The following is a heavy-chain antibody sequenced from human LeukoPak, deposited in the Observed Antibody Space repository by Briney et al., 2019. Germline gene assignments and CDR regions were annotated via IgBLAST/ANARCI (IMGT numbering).Heavy chain of an antibody. Sequence: GGSLRLSCAASEFTFNNYWMSWVRQAPGKGLEWVSSISSSSSYIYYADSVKGRFTISRDNAKNSLYLQMNSLRAEDTAVYYCAREVGLGSMDVWGKGTTVTVSS. V-gene: IGHV3-21*01. J-gene: IGHJ6*03. CDR2: ISSSSSYI. D-gene: IGHD1-26*01. CDR3: AREVGLGSMDV. CDR1: EFTFNNYW.